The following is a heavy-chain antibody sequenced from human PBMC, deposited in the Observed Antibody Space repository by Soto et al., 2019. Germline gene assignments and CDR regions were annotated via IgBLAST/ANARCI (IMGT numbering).Heavy chain of an antibody. CDR3: ARDDDCSGGSCYSNYAFDF. V-gene: IGHV3-30-3*01. D-gene: IGHD2-15*01. Sequence: QVQLVESGGGVVQPGRSLRLSCAASGFTFSSSAMHWVRQAPGKGLEWVAVISYDGSNKYYADSVKGRFTISRDNSKNTLYLQMNSLRAEDTAVYYCARDDDCSGGSCYSNYAFDFWGQGTMVTVSS. CDR1: GFTFSSSA. CDR2: ISYDGSNK. J-gene: IGHJ3*01.